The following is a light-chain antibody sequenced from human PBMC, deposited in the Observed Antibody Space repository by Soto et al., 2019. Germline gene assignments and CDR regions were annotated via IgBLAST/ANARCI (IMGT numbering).Light chain of an antibody. Sequence: EIVLTQSPGTLSLSPWERATLSCRASQSVSSNLLAWYQQNPGQAPRLLIYGATNRATGIPERFSGSGSGTDFTLTISSLEPEDFAVYYCQQYGASPLTFGGGTKVDI. V-gene: IGKV3-20*01. CDR3: QQYGASPLT. CDR2: GAT. J-gene: IGKJ4*01. CDR1: QSVSSNL.